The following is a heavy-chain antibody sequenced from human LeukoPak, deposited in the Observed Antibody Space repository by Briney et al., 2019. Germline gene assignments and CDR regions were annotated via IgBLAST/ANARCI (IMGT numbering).Heavy chain of an antibody. V-gene: IGHV1-2*02. Sequence: ASVRVSCKASGYTFTGYYMHWVRQAPGQGLEWMGWINPNSGGTNYAQKFQGRVTMTRDTSISTAYMELSRLRSDDTAVYYCARGSSGSVYYYYYYMDVWGKGTTVTV. CDR2: INPNSGGT. CDR1: GYTFTGYY. D-gene: IGHD6-19*01. CDR3: ARGSSGSVYYYYYYMDV. J-gene: IGHJ6*03.